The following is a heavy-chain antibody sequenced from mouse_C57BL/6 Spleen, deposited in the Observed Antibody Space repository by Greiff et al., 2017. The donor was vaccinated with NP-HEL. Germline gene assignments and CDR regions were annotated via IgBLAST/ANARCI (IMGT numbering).Heavy chain of an antibody. CDR3: APYGNFSPAWFAY. J-gene: IGHJ3*01. V-gene: IGHV1-82*01. CDR1: GYAFSSSW. D-gene: IGHD2-1*01. Sequence: VQHQQSGPELVKPGASVKISCKASGYAFSSSWMNWVKQRPGKGLEWIGRIYPGDGDTNYNGKFKGKATLTADKSSSTAYMQLSSLTSEDSAVYFCAPYGNFSPAWFAYWGQGTLVTVSA. CDR2: IYPGDGDT.